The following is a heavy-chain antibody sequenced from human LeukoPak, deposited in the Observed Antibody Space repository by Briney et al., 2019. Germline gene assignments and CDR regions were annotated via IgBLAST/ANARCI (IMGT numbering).Heavy chain of an antibody. V-gene: IGHV4-34*01. Sequence: PSETLSLTCAVCGGSFSGYYWSWIRQPPGKGLEWIGEINHSGSTNYNPSLKSRVTISVDTSKNQFSLKLSSVTAADTAVYYCARALNIPGYSSSWYSYYYMDVWGKGTTVTVSS. CDR3: ARALNIPGYSSSWYSYYYMDV. CDR2: INHSGST. D-gene: IGHD6-13*01. J-gene: IGHJ6*03. CDR1: GGSFSGYY.